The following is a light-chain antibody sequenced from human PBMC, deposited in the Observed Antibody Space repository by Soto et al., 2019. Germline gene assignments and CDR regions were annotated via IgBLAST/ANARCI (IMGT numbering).Light chain of an antibody. CDR1: NSDIGVYNY. CDR3: SSYTTSTTVP. J-gene: IGLJ2*01. Sequence: QSALTQPASVSGSLGQSITISCTGTNSDIGVYNYVSWYQQHPGKAPRLIIYEVFNQPSGISHRFSGSKSGNTASLTISGLLTEDEADYYCSSYTTSTTVPFGGGTKVTVL. V-gene: IGLV2-14*01. CDR2: EVF.